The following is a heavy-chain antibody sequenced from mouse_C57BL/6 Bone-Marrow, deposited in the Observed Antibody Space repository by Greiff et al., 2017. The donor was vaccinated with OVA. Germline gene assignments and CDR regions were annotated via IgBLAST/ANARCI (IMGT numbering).Heavy chain of an antibody. CDR1: GYTFTSYG. CDR3: ARREFRGYFDV. CDR2: IYPRSGNT. J-gene: IGHJ1*03. V-gene: IGHV1-81*01. Sequence: VKLVESGAELARPGASVKLSCKASGYTFTSYGISWVKQRTGQGLEWIGEIYPRSGNTYYNEKFKGKATLTADKSSSTAYMELRSLTSEDSAVYFCARREFRGYFDVWGTGTTVTVSS. D-gene: IGHD3-2*02.